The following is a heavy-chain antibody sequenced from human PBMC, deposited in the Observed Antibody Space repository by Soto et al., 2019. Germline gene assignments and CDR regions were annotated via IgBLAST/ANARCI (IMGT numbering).Heavy chain of an antibody. CDR1: GSSISSDYW. Sequence: SETLSLTCGVSGSSISSDYWWGWIRQTPGKGLEWIGYIFSTGSTYYNPSLQSRVTMSVDTSNNQFSLRLNSVTAVDTAVYYCASKPNSLYYFDFWGQGTLVTVSS. V-gene: IGHV4-28*01. CDR3: ASKPNSLYYFDF. J-gene: IGHJ4*02. CDR2: IFSTGST. D-gene: IGHD5-18*01.